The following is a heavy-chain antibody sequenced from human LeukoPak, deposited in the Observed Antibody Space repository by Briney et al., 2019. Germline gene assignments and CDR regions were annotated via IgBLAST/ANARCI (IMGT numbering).Heavy chain of an antibody. CDR2: IYTSGST. J-gene: IGHJ1*01. CDR1: GGSISSGSYY. D-gene: IGHD2-15*01. CDR3: ARDDCSGGSCYHSG. V-gene: IGHV4-61*02. Sequence: PSETLSLTCTVSGGSISSGSYYWSWIRQPAGKGLEGIGRIYTSGSTNYNPSLKSRVTISVDTSKTQFSLKLSSVTAADTAVYYCARDDCSGGSCYHSGWGQGTLVTVSS.